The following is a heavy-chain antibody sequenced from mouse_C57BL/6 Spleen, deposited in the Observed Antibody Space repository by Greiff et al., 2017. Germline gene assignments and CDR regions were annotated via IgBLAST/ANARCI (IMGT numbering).Heavy chain of an antibody. J-gene: IGHJ1*03. V-gene: IGHV2-9-1*01. Sequence: VQLQESGPGLVAPSQSLSITCTVSGFSLTSYAISWVRQPPGKGLEWLGVIWTGGGTNYNSALKSRLSISKDNSKSQVFLKMNSLQTDDTARYYCARTIYYDYAWYFDVWGTGTTVTVSS. CDR1: GFSLTSYA. D-gene: IGHD2-4*01. CDR3: ARTIYYDYAWYFDV. CDR2: IWTGGGT.